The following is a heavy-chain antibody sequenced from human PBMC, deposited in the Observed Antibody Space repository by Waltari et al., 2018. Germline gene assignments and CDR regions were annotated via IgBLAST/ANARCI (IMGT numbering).Heavy chain of an antibody. Sequence: QVQLQESGPGLVKPSETLSLTCTVSGGSISSYYCSWIRQPPGKGLEWIGYIYYSGSTNYNPALKSRVTISVDTSKNQFSLKLSSVTAADTAVYYCAREAGGGDGQGYFDLWGRGTLVTVSS. J-gene: IGHJ2*01. CDR2: IYYSGST. CDR3: AREAGGGDGQGYFDL. V-gene: IGHV4-59*01. CDR1: GGSISSYY. D-gene: IGHD3-16*01.